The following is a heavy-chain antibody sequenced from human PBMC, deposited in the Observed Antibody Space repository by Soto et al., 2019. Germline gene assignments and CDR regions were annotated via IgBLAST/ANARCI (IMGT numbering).Heavy chain of an antibody. CDR2: INHSGST. D-gene: IGHD3-16*01. Sequence: PSETLSLTCAVYGGSFSGYYWSWIRPPPGKGLEWIGEINHSGSTNYNPSLKSRVTISVDTSKNQFSLKLSSVTAADTAVYYCARETRGVYYYYYGMDVWGQGTTVTVS. CDR3: ARETRGVYYYYYGMDV. CDR1: GGSFSGYY. V-gene: IGHV4-34*01. J-gene: IGHJ6*02.